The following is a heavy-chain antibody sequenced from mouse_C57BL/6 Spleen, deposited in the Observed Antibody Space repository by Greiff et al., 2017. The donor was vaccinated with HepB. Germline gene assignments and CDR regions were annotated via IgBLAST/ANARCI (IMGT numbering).Heavy chain of an antibody. D-gene: IGHD2-3*01. J-gene: IGHJ4*01. V-gene: IGHV1-54*01. CDR1: GYAFTNYL. Sequence: VQLQQSGAELVRPGTSVKVSCKASGYAFTNYLIEWVKQRPGQGLEWIGVINPGSGGTNYNEKFKGKATLTADKSSSTAYMQLSSLTSEDSAVYFCAREDGYYLGYAMDYWGQRTSVTVSS. CDR3: AREDGYYLGYAMDY. CDR2: INPGSGGT.